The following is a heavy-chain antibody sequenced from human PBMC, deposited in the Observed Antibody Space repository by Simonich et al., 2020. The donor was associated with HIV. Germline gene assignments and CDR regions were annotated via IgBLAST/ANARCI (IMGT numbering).Heavy chain of an antibody. CDR3: ARGNPFYDY. CDR1: GYTLTEFS. Sequence: QVELLQSGAEVKKPGASVKVSCKVSGYTLTEFSIHWVRQAPGKGLEWMGWIRTYNGNTNYTQKRQGRVTMTTDTSTSTAYMELRSLRSDDTAVYYCARGNPFYDYWGQGTLVTVSS. V-gene: IGHV1-18*01. CDR2: IRTYNGNT. J-gene: IGHJ4*02. D-gene: IGHD3-16*01.